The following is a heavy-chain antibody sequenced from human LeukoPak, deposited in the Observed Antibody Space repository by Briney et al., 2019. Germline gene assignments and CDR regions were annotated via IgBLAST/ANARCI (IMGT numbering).Heavy chain of an antibody. CDR3: TSGTSAGYFDY. Sequence: GGSLRRSCTASGFTFGDYAMSWVRQAPGKGLEWVGFIRSKAYGGTTEYAASVKGRFTISRDDSKSIAYLQMNSLKTEDTAVYYCTSGTSAGYFDYWGQGTLVTVSS. J-gene: IGHJ4*02. D-gene: IGHD2-2*01. CDR2: IRSKAYGGTT. CDR1: GFTFGDYA. V-gene: IGHV3-49*04.